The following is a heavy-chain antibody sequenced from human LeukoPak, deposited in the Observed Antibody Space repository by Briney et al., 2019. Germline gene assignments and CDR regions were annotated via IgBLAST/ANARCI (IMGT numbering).Heavy chain of an antibody. D-gene: IGHD4-17*01. J-gene: IGHJ4*02. Sequence: GGSLRLSCAASGFTFSSYAMSWVRQAPGKGLEWVSGFSGSGGSTYYADSVKGRFTISRDNSKNTLYLQMNSLRAEDTAVYYCARDNLWTTDPPLIDWGQGTLVTVSS. CDR1: GFTFSSYA. CDR2: FSGSGGST. CDR3: ARDNLWTTDPPLID. V-gene: IGHV3-23*01.